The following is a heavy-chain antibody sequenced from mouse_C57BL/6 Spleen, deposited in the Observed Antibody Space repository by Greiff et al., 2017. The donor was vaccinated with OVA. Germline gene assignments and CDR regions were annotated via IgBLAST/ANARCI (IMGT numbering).Heavy chain of an antibody. CDR3: ASFTTVVATRAMDY. J-gene: IGHJ4*01. CDR2: IWTGGGT. CDR1: GFSLTSYA. D-gene: IGHD1-1*01. V-gene: IGHV2-9-1*01. Sequence: QVQLKQSGPGLVAPSQSLSITCTVSGFSLTSYAISWVRQPPGKGLEWLGVIWTGGGTNYNSALKSRLSISKDNSKSQVFLKMNSLQTDDTARYYCASFTTVVATRAMDYWGQGTSVTVSS.